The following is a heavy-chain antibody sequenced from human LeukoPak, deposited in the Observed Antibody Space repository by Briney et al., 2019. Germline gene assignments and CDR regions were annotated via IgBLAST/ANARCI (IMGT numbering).Heavy chain of an antibody. CDR2: IYYSGST. CDR1: GGSISSYY. V-gene: IGHV4-59*01. J-gene: IGHJ6*03. CDR3: ARAAAINLDYYYMDV. D-gene: IGHD2-2*02. Sequence: PSETLSLTCTVSGGSISSYYWSWIRQPPGKGLEWIGYIYYSGSTNYNPSLKSRVTISVDTSKNQFSLKLSSVTAADTAVYYCARAAAINLDYYYMDVWGKGTTVTISS.